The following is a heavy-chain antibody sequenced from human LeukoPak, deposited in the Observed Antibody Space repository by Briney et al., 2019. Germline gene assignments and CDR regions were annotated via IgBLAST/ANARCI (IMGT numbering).Heavy chain of an antibody. CDR2: IYTSGST. D-gene: IGHD5-24*01. CDR1: GGSISSYY. Sequence: SETLSLTCTVSGGSISSYYWSWIRQPAGKGLEWIGRIYTSGSTNYNPSLKSRVTMSVDTSKNQFSLKLSSVTAADTAVYYCARRGVGYKSGYFDYWGQGTLVTVSS. J-gene: IGHJ4*02. V-gene: IGHV4-4*07. CDR3: ARRGVGYKSGYFDY.